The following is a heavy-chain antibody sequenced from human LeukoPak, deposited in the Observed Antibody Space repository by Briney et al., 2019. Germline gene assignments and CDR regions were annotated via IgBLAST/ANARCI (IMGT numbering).Heavy chain of an antibody. J-gene: IGHJ4*02. CDR3: ARQDAYCGGDCYFDY. CDR1: GGTFSSYA. V-gene: IGHV1-69*13. D-gene: IGHD2-21*02. Sequence: SVKVSCKASGGTFSSYAISWVRQAPGQGLEWMGGIIPIFGTANYAQKFQGGVTITADESTSTAYMELSSLRSEDTAVYYCARQDAYCGGDCYFDYWGQGTLVTVSS. CDR2: IIPIFGTA.